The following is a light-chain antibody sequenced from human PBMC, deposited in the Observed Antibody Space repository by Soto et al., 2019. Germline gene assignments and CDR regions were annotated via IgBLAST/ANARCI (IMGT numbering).Light chain of an antibody. CDR3: QQLGSSPGFT. CDR1: QSINSRY. V-gene: IGKV3-20*01. Sequence: EIVLTQSPGTLSLSPGERATLSCRASQSINSRYLAWYQQKPGQAPRLLIYGASSRATGIPDGFSGSGAGTAVTLTISRLEPEDFAVYYCQQLGSSPGFTFGPGTKVDIK. J-gene: IGKJ3*01. CDR2: GAS.